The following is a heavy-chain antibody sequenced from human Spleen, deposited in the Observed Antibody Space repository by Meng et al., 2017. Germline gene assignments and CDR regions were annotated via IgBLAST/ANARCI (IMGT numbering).Heavy chain of an antibody. V-gene: IGHV3-7*01. D-gene: IGHD4-17*01. CDR2: INQDGSEK. CDR3: ARARYDYGDHKYGY. CDR1: GFTFSSYS. J-gene: IGHJ4*02. Sequence: GGSLRLSCAASGFTFSSYSMNWVRQAPGKGLEWVANINQDGSEKFYVDSVKGRFTVSRDNAKNSLYLQMNSLRAEDTAVYYCARARYDYGDHKYGYWGQGTLVTVSS.